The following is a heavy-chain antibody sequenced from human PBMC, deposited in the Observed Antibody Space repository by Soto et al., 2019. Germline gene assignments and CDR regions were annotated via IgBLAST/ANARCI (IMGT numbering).Heavy chain of an antibody. Sequence: QVQLVESGGGVVQPGKSLRLSCAASGFAFNNYGMHWVRQAPGKGLEWVAFIFFDGSGEFYVDSVKGRFSISRDNSKNPLYLQMNSLRIEDTAVYYCATVTYMGFCTSDVCYPPDFWGQGTVVTVSS. J-gene: IGHJ4*02. CDR3: ATVTYMGFCTSDVCYPPDF. CDR1: GFAFNNYG. D-gene: IGHD2-8*01. V-gene: IGHV3-30*03. CDR2: IFFDGSGE.